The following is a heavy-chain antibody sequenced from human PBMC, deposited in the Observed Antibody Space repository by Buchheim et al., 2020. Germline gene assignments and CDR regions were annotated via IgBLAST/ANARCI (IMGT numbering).Heavy chain of an antibody. V-gene: IGHV1-46*04. CDR3: ARVGDWSGYLDY. D-gene: IGHD3-3*01. J-gene: IGHJ4*02. CDR2: VNPDSGDT. CDR1: GYTFTSYY. Sequence: QVQLVQSGAEVKKPGASVKVSCKASGYTFTSYYILWVRLAPGQGLEWMGIVNPDSGDTRYAQKLQDRVTMTRDTSTTTVYMELRSLRSGDTAVYYCARVGDWSGYLDYWGQGTL.